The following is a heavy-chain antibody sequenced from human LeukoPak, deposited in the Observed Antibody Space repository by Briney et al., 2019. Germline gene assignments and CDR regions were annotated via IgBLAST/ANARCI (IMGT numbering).Heavy chain of an antibody. J-gene: IGHJ4*02. Sequence: TSQTLSLTCAISGDSVSSNSAAWNWIRQSQSRGLEWLGRTYYRSKWYNDYAESVKSRINIKPDTSKNQFSLQLNSVTPEDTAVYYCARDQAGLDYWGQGTLVTVSS. CDR2: TYYRSKWYN. CDR3: ARDQAGLDY. CDR1: GDSVSSNSAA. D-gene: IGHD6-13*01. V-gene: IGHV6-1*01.